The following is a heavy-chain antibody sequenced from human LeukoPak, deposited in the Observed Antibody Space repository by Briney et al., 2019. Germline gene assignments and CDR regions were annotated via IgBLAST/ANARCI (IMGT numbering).Heavy chain of an antibody. CDR3: ATSNLRPFADY. CDR1: GYTFTSYG. D-gene: IGHD3-3*01. J-gene: IGHJ4*02. V-gene: IGHV1-18*01. CDR2: ISAYNGNT. Sequence: ASVKVSCKASGYTFTSYGISWVRQAPGQGLEWMGWISAYNGNTNYAQKLQGRVTMTTDTSTSTAYMELRGLRSDDTAVYYCATSNLRPFADYWGQGTLVTVSS.